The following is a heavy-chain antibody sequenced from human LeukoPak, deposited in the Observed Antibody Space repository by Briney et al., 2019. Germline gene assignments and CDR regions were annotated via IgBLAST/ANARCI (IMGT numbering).Heavy chain of an antibody. D-gene: IGHD3-22*01. CDR2: IKHDGSDK. V-gene: IGHV3-7*01. J-gene: IGHJ4*02. Sequence: GGSLRLSCAASGFTFSSYWMSWVRQAPGKGLEWVANIKHDGSDKYFVDSVKGRFTISRDNARNSLYLEMNSLRAEDTALYHCARDREGYDSSGGLTHWGQGTLVIVSS. CDR3: ARDREGYDSSGGLTH. CDR1: GFTFSSYW.